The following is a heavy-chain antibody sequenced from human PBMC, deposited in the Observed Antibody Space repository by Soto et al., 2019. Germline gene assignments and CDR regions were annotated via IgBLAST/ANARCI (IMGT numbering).Heavy chain of an antibody. CDR3: AREPDSDDGGDYYYYYGMDV. CDR2: INPNSGGT. D-gene: IGHD1-1*01. Sequence: ASVKVSCKASGYTFTGYYMHWVRQAPGQGLEWMGWINPNSGGTNYAQKFQGRVTMTRDTSISTAYMELSRLRSDDTAVYYCAREPDSDDGGDYYYYYGMDVWGQGTTVTVSS. V-gene: IGHV1-2*02. J-gene: IGHJ6*02. CDR1: GYTFTGYY.